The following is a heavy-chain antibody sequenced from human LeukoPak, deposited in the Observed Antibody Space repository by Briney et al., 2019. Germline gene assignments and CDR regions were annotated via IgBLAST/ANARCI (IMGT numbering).Heavy chain of an antibody. Sequence: SETLSLTCAVYGGSFSGYYWSWIRQPPGKGLEWIGEINHSGSTNYNPSLKSRITISVDTSKNQFSLKLNSVTAADTAVYYCARAGAESSGWSIDFWGQGTLATVSS. CDR3: ARAGAESSGWSIDF. CDR1: GGSFSGYY. D-gene: IGHD6-19*01. V-gene: IGHV4-34*01. J-gene: IGHJ4*02. CDR2: INHSGST.